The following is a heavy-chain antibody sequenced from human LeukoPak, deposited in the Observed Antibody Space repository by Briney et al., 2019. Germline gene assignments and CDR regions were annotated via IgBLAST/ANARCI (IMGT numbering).Heavy chain of an antibody. V-gene: IGHV1-2*02. D-gene: IGHD5-12*01. CDR2: INPNSGGT. Sequence: ASVKVSFKASGYTFTGYYMHWVRQAPGQGFEWMGWINPNSGGTNYAQKFQGRVTMTRDTSISTAYMELSRLRSDDTAVYYCARVASEDSGYDPFFDYWGQGTLVTVSS. J-gene: IGHJ4*02. CDR1: GYTFTGYY. CDR3: ARVASEDSGYDPFFDY.